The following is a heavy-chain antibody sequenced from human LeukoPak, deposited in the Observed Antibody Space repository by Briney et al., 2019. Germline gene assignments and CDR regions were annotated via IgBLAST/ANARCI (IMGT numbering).Heavy chain of an antibody. J-gene: IGHJ3*02. CDR3: ARDRLEGAFDI. D-gene: IGHD4-11*01. Sequence: SETLSLTCAVYGGSFSGYYWSWIRQPPGKGLEWIGEINHSGSTNYNPSLKSRVTISVDTSKNQFSLKLSSVTAADTAVYYCARDRLEGAFDIWGQGTMVTVSS. V-gene: IGHV4-34*01. CDR1: GGSFSGYY. CDR2: INHSGST.